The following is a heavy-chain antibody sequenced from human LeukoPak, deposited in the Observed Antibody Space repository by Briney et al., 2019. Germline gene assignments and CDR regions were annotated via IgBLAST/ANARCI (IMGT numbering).Heavy chain of an antibody. J-gene: IGHJ4*02. V-gene: IGHV3-23*01. Sequence: GGSLRLSCAASGFTFSSNAMHWVRQAPGKGLKWVSAISGSGGSTYYADSVKGRFTISRDNSKNTLSLQMNSLRAEDRAVYYCAKADTDIVVVPAAYIDYWGQGTLVTVSS. CDR3: AKADTDIVVVPAAYIDY. CDR2: ISGSGGST. D-gene: IGHD2-2*01. CDR1: GFTFSSNA.